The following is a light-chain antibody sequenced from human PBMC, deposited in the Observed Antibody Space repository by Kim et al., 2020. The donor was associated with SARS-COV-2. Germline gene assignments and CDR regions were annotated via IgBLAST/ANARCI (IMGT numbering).Light chain of an antibody. J-gene: IGLJ2*01. Sequence: SSELTQDPAVSVALGQTVRITCQGDSLRSYYANWYQQKPGQAPVVVLYGQNNRPSGIPDRFSGSSSGNTASLTITRAQAEDEADYYCNSRGTHGNFVVFGGGTKLTVL. CDR2: GQN. CDR3: NSRGTHGNFVV. CDR1: SLRSYY. V-gene: IGLV3-19*01.